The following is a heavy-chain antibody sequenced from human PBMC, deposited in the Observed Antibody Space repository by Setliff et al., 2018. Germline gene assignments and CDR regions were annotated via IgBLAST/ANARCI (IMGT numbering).Heavy chain of an antibody. V-gene: IGHV1-69*06. CDR3: ARSPPTSTYYDFWSGYSYYFDY. J-gene: IGHJ4*02. CDR1: GGTFSSYD. D-gene: IGHD3-3*01. Sequence: SVKVSCKASGGTFSSYDISWVRQAPGQGLEWMGGIIPIFGTANYAQKFQGRVTITADKSTSTAYMELSSLRSEDTAVYYCARSPPTSTYYDFWSGYSYYFDYWGQGTLVTVSS. CDR2: IIPIFGTA.